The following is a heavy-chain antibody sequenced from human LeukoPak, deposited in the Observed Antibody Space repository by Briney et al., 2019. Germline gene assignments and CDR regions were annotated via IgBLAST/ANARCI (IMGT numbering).Heavy chain of an antibody. CDR1: GGSISSYY. J-gene: IGHJ4*02. CDR2: VNHSGST. V-gene: IGHV4-34*01. CDR3: ARRLTNWNDFDY. Sequence: SETLSLTCTVSGGSISSYYWSWIRQPPGKGLEWIGEVNHSGSTNYNPSLKSRVTISVDTSKNQFSLKLSSVTAADTAVYYCARRLTNWNDFDYWGQGTLVTVSS. D-gene: IGHD1-1*01.